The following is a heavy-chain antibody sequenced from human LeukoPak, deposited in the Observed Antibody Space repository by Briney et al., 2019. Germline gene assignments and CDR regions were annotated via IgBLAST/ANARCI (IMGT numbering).Heavy chain of an antibody. CDR2: INPNSGGT. D-gene: IGHD1-26*01. CDR3: ARDYSRVGATGPFDY. CDR1: GYTFSGYY. J-gene: IGHJ4*02. V-gene: IGHV1-2*02. Sequence: ASVKVSCKASGYTFSGYYIHWVRQAPGQGLQWMGWINPNSGGTNYAQKFQGRVTMTRDTSISTAYMELSRLKSDDAAVYYCARDYSRVGATGPFDYWGQGTLVTVAS.